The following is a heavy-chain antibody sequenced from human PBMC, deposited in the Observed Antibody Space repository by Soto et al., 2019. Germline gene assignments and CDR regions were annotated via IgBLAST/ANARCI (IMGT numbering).Heavy chain of an antibody. CDR1: GGSISSDY. D-gene: IGHD3-3*01. CDR3: ARDERITIFGVDNYYYYYGMDV. V-gene: IGHV4-59*01. Sequence: SETLSVTCTVSGGSISSDYWSWIRQPPGKGLEWIGYIYYSGSTNYNPSLKSRVTISVDTSKNQFSLKLSSVTAADTAVYYCARDERITIFGVDNYYYYYGMDVWGQGTTVTVSS. J-gene: IGHJ6*02. CDR2: IYYSGST.